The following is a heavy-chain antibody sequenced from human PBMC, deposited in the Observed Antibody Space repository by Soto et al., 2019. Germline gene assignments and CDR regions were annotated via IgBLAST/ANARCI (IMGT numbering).Heavy chain of an antibody. CDR2: IYYSGST. CDR3: ARRGESFGSNLDY. CDR1: GGSINSSIYY. D-gene: IGHD5-18*01. V-gene: IGHV4-39*01. J-gene: IGHJ4*02. Sequence: SETLSLTCTVSGGSINSSIYYWGWIRQPPGKGLEWIGTIYYSGSTFYSPSLKSRVTISVDTSKDQFSLKLSSVTPADTAVYYCARRGESFGSNLDYWGQGTLVTVS.